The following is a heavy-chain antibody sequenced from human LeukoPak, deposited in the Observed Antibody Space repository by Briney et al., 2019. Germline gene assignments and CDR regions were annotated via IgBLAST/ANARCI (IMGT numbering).Heavy chain of an antibody. D-gene: IGHD2-21*01. Sequence: GGSLRLSCAASGFTFSSYSMNWVRQAPGKGLEWVSCISTSSSYIYYADSVKGRFTISRDNAKNSLFLQMNSLRAEDTAMYYCARGRWGGVSAAGDCYTDWGQGTLVTVSS. V-gene: IGHV3-21*01. CDR1: GFTFSSYS. CDR3: ARGRWGGVSAAGDCYTD. J-gene: IGHJ4*02. CDR2: ISTSSSYI.